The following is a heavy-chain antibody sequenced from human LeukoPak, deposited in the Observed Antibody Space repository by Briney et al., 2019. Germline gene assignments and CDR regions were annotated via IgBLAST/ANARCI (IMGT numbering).Heavy chain of an antibody. J-gene: IGHJ4*02. CDR1: GYTVTSYD. Sequence: SVKVSCKASGYTVTSYDITWVRQATGQGLEWMGWMSPDSGYTGYAQTFQGRVSLTRNYSVSTAFMELSSLRSEDKAVYYCEIYTGYDSFWGQGTLVTVSS. V-gene: IGHV1-8*01. CDR2: MSPDSGYT. D-gene: IGHD5-12*01. CDR3: EIYTGYDSF.